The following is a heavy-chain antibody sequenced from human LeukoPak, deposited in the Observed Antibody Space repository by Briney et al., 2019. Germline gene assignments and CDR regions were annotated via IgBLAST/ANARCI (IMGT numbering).Heavy chain of an antibody. D-gene: IGHD2-2*01. Sequence: GGSLRLSCAASGFTFSSYWMSWVRQAPGKGLEWVAVISYDGSNKYYADSVKGRFTISRDNSKNTLYLQMNSLRAEDTAVYYCARDGEDIVVVPAAMGYFDYWGQGTLVTVSS. CDR3: ARDGEDIVVVPAAMGYFDY. J-gene: IGHJ4*02. V-gene: IGHV3-30-3*01. CDR1: GFTFSSYW. CDR2: ISYDGSNK.